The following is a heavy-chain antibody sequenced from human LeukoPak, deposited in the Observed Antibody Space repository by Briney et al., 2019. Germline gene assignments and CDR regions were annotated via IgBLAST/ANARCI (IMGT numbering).Heavy chain of an antibody. V-gene: IGHV3-73*01. Sequence: PGGSLRLSCAASGFTFSSYAMHWVRQASGKGLEWVGRIRSKANSYATAYAASVKGRFTISRDDSKNTAYLQMNSLKTEDTAVYYCTANIAVAGTPFDYWGQGTLVTVSS. CDR2: IRSKANSYAT. J-gene: IGHJ4*02. CDR1: GFTFSSYA. CDR3: TANIAVAGTPFDY. D-gene: IGHD6-19*01.